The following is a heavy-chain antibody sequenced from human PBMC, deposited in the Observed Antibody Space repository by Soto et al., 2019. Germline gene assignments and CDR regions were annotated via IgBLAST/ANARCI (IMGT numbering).Heavy chain of an antibody. Sequence: ASVKVSCKASGYTFISYGISWVRQAPGQGLEWMGWISGYNGNTNYAQKLQGRVTMTTDTSTSTAYMEVRSLRSDDTAVYYCARAGPNHGDPTSQVDYWGQGTLVTVSS. D-gene: IGHD4-17*01. CDR1: GYTFISYG. J-gene: IGHJ4*02. CDR3: ARAGPNHGDPTSQVDY. V-gene: IGHV1-18*01. CDR2: ISGYNGNT.